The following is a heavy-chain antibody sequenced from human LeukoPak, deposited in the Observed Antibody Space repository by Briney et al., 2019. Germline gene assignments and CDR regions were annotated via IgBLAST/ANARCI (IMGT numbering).Heavy chain of an antibody. CDR3: AKVAGDRMDY. V-gene: IGHV1-18*01. CDR2: ISANTGKT. J-gene: IGHJ4*02. CDR1: GYSFSTYG. Sequence: ASVKVSCKTSGYSFSTYGFCWVRQAPVDGLEWMGWISANTGKTSYAQKFQDRVTMTTDTSTTTAYMELRSLRLDDTAVYFCAKVAGDRMDYWGQGTLVTVSS. D-gene: IGHD6-13*01.